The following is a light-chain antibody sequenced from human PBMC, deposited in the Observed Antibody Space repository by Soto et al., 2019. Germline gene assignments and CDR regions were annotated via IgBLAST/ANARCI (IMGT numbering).Light chain of an antibody. CDR3: QPYNNWPPA. V-gene: IGKV3-15*01. Sequence: EIVMTQSPATLSVSPGERATLSCRASQSVSSNLAWYQQKPGQAPRLLIYGASTRATGIPAMFSGSRSGTEFTLTISSLQSEDFAVYYCQPYNNWPPAFGGGTKVEIK. CDR1: QSVSSN. CDR2: GAS. J-gene: IGKJ4*01.